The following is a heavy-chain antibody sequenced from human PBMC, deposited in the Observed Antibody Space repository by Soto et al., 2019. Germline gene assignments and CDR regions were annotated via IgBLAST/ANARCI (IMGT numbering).Heavy chain of an antibody. V-gene: IGHV3-23*01. D-gene: IGHD4-17*01. CDR1: GFTFSSYA. J-gene: IGHJ2*01. CDR2: ISGSGGST. CDR3: ATRTVGWYFDL. Sequence: EVQLLESGGGLVQPGGSLRLSCAASGFTFSSYAMSWVRQAPGKGLEWVSAISGSGGSTYYADSVKGRFTISRDNSKNTLYLQMTSLRAVDTAVYYCATRTVGWYFDLWGRGTLVTVSS.